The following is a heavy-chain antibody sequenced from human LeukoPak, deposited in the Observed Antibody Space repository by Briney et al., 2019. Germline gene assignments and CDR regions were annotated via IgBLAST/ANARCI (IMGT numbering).Heavy chain of an antibody. CDR1: GFTFSNYG. J-gene: IGHJ2*01. V-gene: IGHV3-33*01. CDR3: ARPLTVTTDWYFVL. CDR2: IWYDGSNK. D-gene: IGHD4-17*01. Sequence: GGSLRLSCAASGFTFSNYGMHWVRQAPGKGLEWVAVIWYDGSNKHYADSVKGRFTISRDNSKNTLYLQMNNVRAEDTAVYYCARPLTVTTDWYFVLWGRGTQVTVSS.